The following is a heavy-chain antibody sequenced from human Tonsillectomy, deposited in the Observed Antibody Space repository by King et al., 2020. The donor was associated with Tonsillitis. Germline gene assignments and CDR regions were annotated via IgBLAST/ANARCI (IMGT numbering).Heavy chain of an antibody. D-gene: IGHD1-20*01. CDR1: GFTFGDYP. CDR2: IRSKAYGGTT. Sequence: VQLVESGGALVQPGRSLRLSCTASGFTFGDYPMTWVRQAPGKGLEWVRFIRSKAYGGTTEYAASVKGRFTISRDDSKSIAYLQMNSLKTEDTAVYFCTKMGYRLYYWNPIYYYYGMDVWGQGTTVTVSS. J-gene: IGHJ6*02. CDR3: TKMGYRLYYWNPIYYYYGMDV. V-gene: IGHV3-49*04.